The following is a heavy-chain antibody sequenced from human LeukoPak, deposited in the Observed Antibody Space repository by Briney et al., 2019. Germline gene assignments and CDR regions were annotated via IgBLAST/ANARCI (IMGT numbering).Heavy chain of an antibody. CDR1: GGTFSSYA. CDR3: ARKGGEFQLLSPYYYYYYMDV. D-gene: IGHD2-2*01. V-gene: IGHV1-69*13. Sequence: SVKVSCKASGGTFSSYAISWVRQAPGQGLEWMGGIIPIFGTANYAQKFQGRVTITADESTSTAYVELSSLRSEDTAVYYCARKGGEFQLLSPYYYYYYMDVWGKGTTVTVSS. CDR2: IIPIFGTA. J-gene: IGHJ6*03.